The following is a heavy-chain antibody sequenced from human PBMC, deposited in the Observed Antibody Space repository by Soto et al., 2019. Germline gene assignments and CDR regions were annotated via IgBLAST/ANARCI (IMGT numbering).Heavy chain of an antibody. J-gene: IGHJ4*02. CDR1: GYYFTSYW. CDR3: ARKDDPDYSSSWWFYY. D-gene: IGHD6-13*01. V-gene: IGHV5-51*07. CDR2: IYLGDSDT. Sequence: LGESLKIYCKGSGYYFTSYWIGWVHQMPGKGLEWMGIIYLGDSDTRYSPSFQGQVTISADKSLSTAYLQWSSLKASDTAMYYCARKDDPDYSSSWWFYYWGQGTLVTVSS.